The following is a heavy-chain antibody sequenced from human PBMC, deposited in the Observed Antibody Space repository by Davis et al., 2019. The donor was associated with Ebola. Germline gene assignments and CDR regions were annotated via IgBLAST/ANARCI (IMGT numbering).Heavy chain of an antibody. Sequence: SETLSLTCTVSGGSISSSSYYWGWIRQPPGKGLEWIGYIYYSGSTYYNPSLKSRVTISVDTSKNQFSLKLSSVTAADTAVYYCASSFGEFLYHYGMDVWGQGTTVTVSS. V-gene: IGHV4-39*01. CDR2: IYYSGST. CDR1: GGSISSSSYY. D-gene: IGHD3-10*01. CDR3: ASSFGEFLYHYGMDV. J-gene: IGHJ6*02.